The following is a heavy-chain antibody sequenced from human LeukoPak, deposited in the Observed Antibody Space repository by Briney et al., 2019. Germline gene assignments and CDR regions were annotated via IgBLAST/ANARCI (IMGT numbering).Heavy chain of an antibody. V-gene: IGHV3-23*01. CDR1: GFTFGDYA. J-gene: IGHJ4*02. CDR2: ISDSGGTT. CDR3: AKAPVTTCRGAYCYPFDY. D-gene: IGHD2-21*01. Sequence: GGSLRLSCTASGFTFGDYAMNWVRQAPGKGLEWVSAISDSGGTTYYADSVKGRFAISRDSSKNTLFLQMNRLRPEDAAVYYCAKAPVTTCRGAYCYPFDYWGQGTLVTVSS.